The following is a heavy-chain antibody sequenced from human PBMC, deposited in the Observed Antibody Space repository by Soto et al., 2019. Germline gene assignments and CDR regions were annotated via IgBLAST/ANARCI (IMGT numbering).Heavy chain of an antibody. CDR3: AREAASLGNDN. CDR2: MNPNIGNT. J-gene: IGHJ4*02. V-gene: IGHV1-8*01. CDR1: GYTFTSYD. Sequence: QVQLVQSGAAVKKPGASVKSSCKASGYTFTSYDINWLRQATGQGLEWMGGMNPNIGNTCYAHKIHGSVNITLNTSLITAYMELSRLRSQDTSVYYRAREAASLGNDNSSQGTLVPVSS. D-gene: IGHD6-13*01.